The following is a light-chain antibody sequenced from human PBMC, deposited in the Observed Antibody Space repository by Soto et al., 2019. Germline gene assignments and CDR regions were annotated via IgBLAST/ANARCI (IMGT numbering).Light chain of an antibody. V-gene: IGLV2-14*01. CDR2: EVT. Sequence: QSALTQPASVSGSRGQSITISCTGTSSDLGAYNFVSWFQHHPGKAPKLIIFEVTNRPSGVSNRFSGSKSGNTASLTISGLQAEDEADYYCTSFTRSNSWVFGGGTQLTVL. CDR1: SSDLGAYNF. CDR3: TSFTRSNSWV. J-gene: IGLJ3*02.